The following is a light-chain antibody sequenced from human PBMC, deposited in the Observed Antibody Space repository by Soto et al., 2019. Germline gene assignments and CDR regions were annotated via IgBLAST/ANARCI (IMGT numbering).Light chain of an antibody. CDR3: QQYNIFSRT. J-gene: IGKJ1*01. CDR2: KAS. CDR1: QSISTW. V-gene: IGKV1-5*03. Sequence: DVQMTQSPSTLSASVGDRVTITCRASQSISTWLAWYQQKPGKAPNLLIYKASSLASGVPSRFSGSGSRIEFTLTISSPQPDDFATYYCQQYNIFSRTFGQGTKVEIK.